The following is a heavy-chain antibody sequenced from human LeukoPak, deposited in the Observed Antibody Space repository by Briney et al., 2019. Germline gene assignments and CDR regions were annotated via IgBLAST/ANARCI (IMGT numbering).Heavy chain of an antibody. J-gene: IGHJ4*02. D-gene: IGHD3-9*01. Sequence: ASVKVSCKASGYTFTSYGISWVRQAPGQGLEWMGWISACNGNTNYAQKLQGRVIMTTDTSTSTAYMELRSLRSDDTAVYYCARDHHGRLTGYYLFDYWGQGTLVTVSS. CDR2: ISACNGNT. V-gene: IGHV1-18*01. CDR3: ARDHHGRLTGYYLFDY. CDR1: GYTFTSYG.